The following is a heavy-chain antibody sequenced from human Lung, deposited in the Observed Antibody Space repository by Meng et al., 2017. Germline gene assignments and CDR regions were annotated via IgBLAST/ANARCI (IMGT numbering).Heavy chain of an antibody. V-gene: IGHV4-34*01. D-gene: IGHD4-11*01. Sequence: QGQLNQWRVGLLKPSGALYLPFVVAGGSLSDYQWSWVPQPPGKGLEWIGEINHSGSTNYNPSLESRATISVDTSQNNLSLKLSSVTAADSAVYYCARGPTTMAHDFDYWGQGTLVTVSS. J-gene: IGHJ4*02. CDR3: ARGPTTMAHDFDY. CDR1: GGSLSDYQ. CDR2: INHSGST.